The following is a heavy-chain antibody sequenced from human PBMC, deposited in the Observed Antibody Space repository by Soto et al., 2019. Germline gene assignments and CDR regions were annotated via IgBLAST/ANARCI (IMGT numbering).Heavy chain of an antibody. V-gene: IGHV3-30*18. J-gene: IGHJ4*02. D-gene: IGHD6-19*01. Sequence: GGSLRLSCAASGFTFSSYGMHWVRQAPGKGLEWVAVISYDGSNKYYADSVKGRFTISRDNSKNTLYLQMNSLRAEDTAVYYCAKEAVYSSGWYGGPSDYWGQGTLVTVS. CDR1: GFTFSSYG. CDR2: ISYDGSNK. CDR3: AKEAVYSSGWYGGPSDY.